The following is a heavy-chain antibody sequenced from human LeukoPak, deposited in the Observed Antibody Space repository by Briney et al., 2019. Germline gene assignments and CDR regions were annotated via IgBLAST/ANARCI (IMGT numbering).Heavy chain of an antibody. Sequence: SETLSLTCTVSGGSISSSSYYWGWIRQPPGKGLEWIGSIYYSGSTYYNPSLKSRVTISVDTSKNQFSLKLSSVTAADTAVYYCASGYGGNSGAFDYWGQGTLVTVSS. CDR2: IYYSGST. J-gene: IGHJ4*02. D-gene: IGHD4-23*01. CDR3: ASGYGGNSGAFDY. V-gene: IGHV4-39*07. CDR1: GGSISSSSYY.